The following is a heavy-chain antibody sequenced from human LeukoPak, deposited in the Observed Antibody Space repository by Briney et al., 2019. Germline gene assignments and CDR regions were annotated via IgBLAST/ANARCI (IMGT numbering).Heavy chain of an antibody. CDR1: GFTVSSNY. CDR2: IYSGGST. CDR3: AREVASYYNWFDP. D-gene: IGHD2-15*01. V-gene: IGHV3-53*01. Sequence: GGSLRLSCAASGFTVSSNYMSWVRQAPGKGLEWVSVIYSGGSTYYADSVKGRFTISRDNSKNTLYLQMNSLRAEDTAVYYCAREVASYYNWFDPWGQGTLVTVSS. J-gene: IGHJ5*02.